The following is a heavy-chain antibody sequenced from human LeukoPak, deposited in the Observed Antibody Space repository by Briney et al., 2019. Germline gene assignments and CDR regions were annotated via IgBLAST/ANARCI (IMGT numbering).Heavy chain of an antibody. D-gene: IGHD6-13*01. Sequence: ASVKVSCKASGYTFTGYYMHWVRQAPGQGLEWMGWINPNSGGTNYAQKFQGRVTMTRDTSISTAYMELSRLRSDDTAVYYCARDLSCSWLSNWFDPWGQGTLVTASS. CDR3: ARDLSCSWLSNWFDP. V-gene: IGHV1-2*02. CDR1: GYTFTGYY. J-gene: IGHJ5*02. CDR2: INPNSGGT.